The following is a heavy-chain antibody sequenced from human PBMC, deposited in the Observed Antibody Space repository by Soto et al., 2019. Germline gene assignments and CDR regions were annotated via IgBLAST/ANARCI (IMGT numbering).Heavy chain of an antibody. CDR1: GGSFSGYY. CDR2: INHSGST. D-gene: IGHD3-22*01. CDR3: ARGASGYYDSSGYYSPYYFDY. Sequence: SETLSLTCAVYGGSFSGYYWSWIRQPPGKGLEWIGEINHSGSTNYNPSLKSRVTISVDTSKNQFSLKLSSVTAADTAVYYCARGASGYYDSSGYYSPYYFDYWGQVTLVTVSS. V-gene: IGHV4-34*01. J-gene: IGHJ4*02.